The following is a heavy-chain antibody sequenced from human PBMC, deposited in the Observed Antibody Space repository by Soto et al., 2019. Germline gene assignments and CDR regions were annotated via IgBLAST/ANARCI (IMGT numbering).Heavy chain of an antibody. CDR3: AYGDSRGRFDS. CDR2: IYNSGST. CDR1: VGSVSRYY. D-gene: IGHD4-17*01. V-gene: IGHV4-59*02. J-gene: IGHJ4*02. Sequence: SETLSLSCAVSVGSVSRYYWRWIRQPPGKGLEWIGYIYNSGSTNYNPSLKSRVTISVDTSKNQFSLKLSSVTAADTAVYYCAYGDSRGRFDSWGQGTLVTVSS.